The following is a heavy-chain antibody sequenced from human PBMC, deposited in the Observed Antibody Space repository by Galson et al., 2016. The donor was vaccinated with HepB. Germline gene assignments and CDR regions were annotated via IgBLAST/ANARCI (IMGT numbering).Heavy chain of an antibody. J-gene: IGHJ4*02. D-gene: IGHD6-19*01. Sequence: SLRLSCAASGFTFTYYSMHWVRQAPGKGLEYVSSISISGDVTHYGDAVEGRFTISRDNSKDTLYLQMSSLRPDDTALYYCVKDGAGAGWYDFDYWGQGTLVTVS. CDR2: ISISGDVT. CDR3: VKDGAGAGWYDFDY. V-gene: IGHV3-64D*06. CDR1: GFTFTYYS.